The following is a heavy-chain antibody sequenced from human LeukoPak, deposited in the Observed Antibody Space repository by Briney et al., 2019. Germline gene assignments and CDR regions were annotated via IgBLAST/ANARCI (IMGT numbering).Heavy chain of an antibody. CDR2: ISSSSSYI. CDR3: ARDLAAAAYFDC. V-gene: IGHV3-21*01. CDR1: GFTFSSYS. Sequence: KPGGSLRLSCAASGFTFSSYSMNWVRQAPGKGLEWVSSISSSSSYIYYADSVKGRFTISRDNAKNSLYLQMNSLRAEDTAVYYCARDLAAAAYFDCWGQGPLVTVSS. J-gene: IGHJ4*02. D-gene: IGHD6-13*01.